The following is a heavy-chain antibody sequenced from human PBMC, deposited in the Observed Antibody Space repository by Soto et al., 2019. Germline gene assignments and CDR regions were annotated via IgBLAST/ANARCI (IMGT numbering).Heavy chain of an antibody. V-gene: IGHV3-30*18. Sequence: ESGGGVVQPGRSLRLSCAASGFTFSNYGMHWVRQAPGKGLEWVAVISYDGSNKYYGDSVKGRFTISRDNSKNTLYLQMNSLRAEDTAVYYCAKYYDILTGYFAAFDIWGQGTMVTVSS. J-gene: IGHJ3*02. CDR3: AKYYDILTGYFAAFDI. CDR1: GFTFSNYG. CDR2: ISYDGSNK. D-gene: IGHD3-9*01.